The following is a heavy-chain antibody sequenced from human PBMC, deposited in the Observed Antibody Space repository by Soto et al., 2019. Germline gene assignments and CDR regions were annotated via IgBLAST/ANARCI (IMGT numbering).Heavy chain of an antibody. CDR3: ARDPRDNWNDLHY. CDR1: GFTLSSHW. V-gene: IGHV3-7*03. CDR2: INVDGSET. Sequence: EVQLVESGGGLVQPGGSLRLSCAASGFTLSSHWMSWVRQAPGKGLEWLANINVDGSETYYVDSVKGRFTISRDNAKNSLYLQMNSLRAEDTAVYYCARDPRDNWNDLHYWGQGTLVTVSP. D-gene: IGHD1-20*01. J-gene: IGHJ4*02.